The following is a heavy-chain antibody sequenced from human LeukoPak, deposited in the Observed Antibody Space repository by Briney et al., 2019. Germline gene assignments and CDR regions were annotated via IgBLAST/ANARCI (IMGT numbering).Heavy chain of an antibody. CDR3: ARETSSGWYRIDY. J-gene: IGHJ4*02. V-gene: IGHV4-34*01. D-gene: IGHD6-19*01. CDR2: INHSGST. CDR1: GGSFSGYY. Sequence: PSETLSLTCAVYGGSFSGYYWSWIRQPPGKGLEWIGEINHSGSTNYNPSLKSRVTISVDTSKNQFSLKLSSVTVADTAVYYCARETSSGWYRIDYWGQGTLVTVSS.